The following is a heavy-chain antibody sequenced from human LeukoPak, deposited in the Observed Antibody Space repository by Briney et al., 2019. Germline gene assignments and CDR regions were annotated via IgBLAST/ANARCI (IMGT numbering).Heavy chain of an antibody. V-gene: IGHV3-66*01. CDR1: GFTVSSNY. D-gene: IGHD2-15*01. CDR2: IYSGGST. Sequence: GGSLRLSCAASGFTVSSNYMSWVRQAPGKGLEWVSVIYSGGSTYYAGSVKGRFTISRDNSKNTLYLQMNSLRAEDTAVYYCARDGLVYCSGGSCYGDYFDYWGQGTLVTVSS. CDR3: ARDGLVYCSGGSCYGDYFDY. J-gene: IGHJ4*02.